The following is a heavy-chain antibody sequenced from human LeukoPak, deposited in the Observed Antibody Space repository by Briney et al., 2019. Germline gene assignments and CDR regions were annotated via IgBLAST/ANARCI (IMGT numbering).Heavy chain of an antibody. CDR3: AKDRRGATTLYYFDY. CDR2: ISGSGGST. D-gene: IGHD1-26*01. CDR1: GFIFSTYA. V-gene: IGHV3-23*01. J-gene: IGHJ4*02. Sequence: GGSLRLSCAASGFIFSTYAMNWVRQAPGKGLEWVSTISGSGGSTYYADSVKGRFTISRDNAKNTLYLQMNSLRAEDTAVYYCAKDRRGATTLYYFDYWGQGTLVTVSS.